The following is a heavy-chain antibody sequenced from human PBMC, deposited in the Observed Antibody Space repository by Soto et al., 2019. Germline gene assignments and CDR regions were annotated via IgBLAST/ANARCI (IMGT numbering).Heavy chain of an antibody. V-gene: IGHV3-30*03. Sequence: QVELVESGGGVVQPGRSLRLSCAASGFTFNRYAMNWVRQSPVKGLEWVAAISVDGSSYNYADSVKGRFIISRDNSKDTLYLQMSSLRVEDTAVYYCARDLGYWGQGTLVTVSS. J-gene: IGHJ4*02. CDR2: ISVDGSSY. CDR1: GFTFNRYA. CDR3: ARDLGY.